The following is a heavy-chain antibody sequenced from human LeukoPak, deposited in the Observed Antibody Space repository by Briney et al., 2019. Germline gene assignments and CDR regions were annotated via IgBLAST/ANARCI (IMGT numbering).Heavy chain of an antibody. CDR2: INTDGSST. CDR3: ARTGRLQYGDYVAFDY. CDR1: GFTFSSYW. V-gene: IGHV3-74*01. J-gene: IGHJ4*02. Sequence: PGGSLRLSCAASGFTFSSYWMHWVRQAPGKGLVWVSRINTDGSSTSYADSVKGRFTISRDNAKNTLYLQMNSLRAEDTAVYYCARTGRLQYGDYVAFDYWGQGTLVTVSS. D-gene: IGHD4-17*01.